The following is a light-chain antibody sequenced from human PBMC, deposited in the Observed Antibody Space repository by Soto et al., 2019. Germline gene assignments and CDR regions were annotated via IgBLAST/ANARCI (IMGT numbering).Light chain of an antibody. CDR3: TEALHTPSN. CDR1: QSLLPSNGYKY. CDR2: MGS. Sequence: DIVMTQSPLSLPVTPGEPAFISCRSSQSLLPSNGYKYLHWYLQKPGQSPQLLIYMGSNRASGVPHRCVGSGSGTQYTRKTSRVEADDVGAYYCTEALHTPSNFGQGTRLESK. V-gene: IGKV2-28*01. J-gene: IGKJ5*01.